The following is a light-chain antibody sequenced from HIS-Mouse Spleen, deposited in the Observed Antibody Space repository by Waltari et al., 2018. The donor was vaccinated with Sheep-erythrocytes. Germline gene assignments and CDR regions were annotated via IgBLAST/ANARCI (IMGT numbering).Light chain of an antibody. CDR2: QDS. Sequence: SYELTQPPSVSVSPGQTASITCPGDKLGDKYACWYQQKPGHSPVLVIYQDSKRPSGIPERFSGSNSGNTATLTISGTQAMDEADYYCQAWDSNTVVFGGGTKLTVL. J-gene: IGLJ2*01. V-gene: IGLV3-1*01. CDR1: KLGDKY. CDR3: QAWDSNTVV.